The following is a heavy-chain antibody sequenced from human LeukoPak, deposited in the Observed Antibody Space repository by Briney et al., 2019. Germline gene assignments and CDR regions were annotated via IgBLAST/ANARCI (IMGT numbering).Heavy chain of an antibody. Sequence: GGSLRLSCAASGFTFSSYAMSWVRQAPGKGLEWVSAISGSGGSTYYADSVKGRFTISRDNSKNTLYLQMNSLRPEDTAAYYCVKEPRGYSFSFDIWGQGTMVTVSS. J-gene: IGHJ3*02. V-gene: IGHV3-23*01. CDR1: GFTFSSYA. CDR3: VKEPRGYSFSFDI. CDR2: ISGSGGST. D-gene: IGHD5-18*01.